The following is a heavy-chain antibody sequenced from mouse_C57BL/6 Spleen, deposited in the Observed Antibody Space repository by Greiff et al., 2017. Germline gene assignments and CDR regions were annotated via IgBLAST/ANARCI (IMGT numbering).Heavy chain of an antibody. Sequence: VQLQQSGPELVKPGASVKISCKASGYTFTDYYMNWVKQSHGKSLEWIGDINPNNGGTSYNQKFKGKATLTVDKSSSTAYMELRSLTSEDSAVYYCARYRGNSYYFDYWGQGTTLTVSS. CDR3: ARYRGNSYYFDY. CDR2: INPNNGGT. CDR1: GYTFTDYY. J-gene: IGHJ2*01. V-gene: IGHV1-26*01.